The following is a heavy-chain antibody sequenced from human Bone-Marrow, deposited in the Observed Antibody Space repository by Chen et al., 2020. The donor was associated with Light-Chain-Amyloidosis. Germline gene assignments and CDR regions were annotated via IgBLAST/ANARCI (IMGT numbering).Heavy chain of an antibody. V-gene: IGHV3-23*01. Sequence: QLLESGGDLVQPGGSLRLSCVASGFTLSSYTMTWVRPAPGKGLEWVSAIRCSGDDTTFYADSVKDRFTISRDDSTNTRYLHMNILRAEDTAIYYCAKDAWSNGWYPAFWGQGTRVTVSS. J-gene: IGHJ4*02. CDR1: GFTLSSYT. CDR2: IRCSGDDTT. D-gene: IGHD6-19*01. CDR3: AKDAWSNGWYPAF.